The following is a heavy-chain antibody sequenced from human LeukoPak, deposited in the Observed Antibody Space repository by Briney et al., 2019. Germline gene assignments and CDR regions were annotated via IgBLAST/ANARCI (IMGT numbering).Heavy chain of an antibody. J-gene: IGHJ5*02. CDR2: IWYDGSNK. D-gene: IGHD2-15*01. CDR3: ARDGLGIVVVAATPDNWFDP. Sequence: PGRSLRLSCAASGFTFSSYGMHWVRQAPGKGLEWVAVIWYDGSNKYYADSVKGRFTISRDNSKTTLYLQMNSLRAEDTAVYYCARDGLGIVVVAATPDNWFDPWGQGTLVTVSS. CDR1: GFTFSSYG. V-gene: IGHV3-33*01.